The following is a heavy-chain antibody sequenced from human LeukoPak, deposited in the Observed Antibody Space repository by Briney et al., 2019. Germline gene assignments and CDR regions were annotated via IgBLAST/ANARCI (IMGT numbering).Heavy chain of an antibody. CDR2: INHSGST. Sequence: SETLSLTCAVYGGSFSGYYWSWIRQPPGKGLEWIGEINHSGSTNYNPAPKSRVTISVDTSKNQFSLKLSSVTAADTAVYYCARGKITIFGVAPRFDYWGQGTLVTVSS. V-gene: IGHV4-34*01. J-gene: IGHJ4*02. CDR3: ARGKITIFGVAPRFDY. D-gene: IGHD3-3*01. CDR1: GGSFSGYY.